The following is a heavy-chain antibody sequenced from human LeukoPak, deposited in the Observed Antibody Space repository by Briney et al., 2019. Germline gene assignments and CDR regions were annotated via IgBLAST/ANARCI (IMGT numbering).Heavy chain of an antibody. V-gene: IGHV6-1*01. CDR2: TYYKSKWYH. J-gene: IGHJ4*02. CDR1: GDSVSNNSAA. CDR3: ARGQAHFDF. Sequence: SQTLSLTCAISGDSVSNNSAAWNWIRQSPSRGLEWLGRTYYKSKWYHDYAMSVKSRLIINPDTSKNQVSLQLNSVTPEDSAVYFCARGQAHFDFWGQGTLVTVSS.